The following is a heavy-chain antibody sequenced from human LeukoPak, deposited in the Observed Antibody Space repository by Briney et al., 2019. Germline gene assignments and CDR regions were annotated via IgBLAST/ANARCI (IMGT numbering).Heavy chain of an antibody. J-gene: IGHJ4*02. D-gene: IGHD4-23*01. CDR3: ARQGFYGGNAYYFDY. Sequence: PSETLSLTCAVSGGSISSGGYSWSWIRQPPGKGLEWIGYIYHSGSTHYNPSLKSRVTISVDRSKNQFSLKLSSVTAADTAVYYCARQGFYGGNAYYFDYWGQGTLVTVSS. CDR1: GGSISSGGYS. CDR2: IYHSGST. V-gene: IGHV4-30-2*01.